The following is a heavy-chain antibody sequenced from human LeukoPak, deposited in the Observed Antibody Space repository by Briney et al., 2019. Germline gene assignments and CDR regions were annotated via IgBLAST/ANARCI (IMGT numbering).Heavy chain of an antibody. Sequence: ASVKVSCKASGYTFTGYYMHWVRQAPGQGLEWMGWINPNSGGTNYAQKFQGRVTMTRDTSISTAYMELSRLRSDDTAVYYCARDSGSYSNDAFDIWGQGTMVTVSS. D-gene: IGHD1-26*01. CDR2: INPNSGGT. CDR3: ARDSGSYSNDAFDI. J-gene: IGHJ3*02. V-gene: IGHV1-2*02. CDR1: GYTFTGYY.